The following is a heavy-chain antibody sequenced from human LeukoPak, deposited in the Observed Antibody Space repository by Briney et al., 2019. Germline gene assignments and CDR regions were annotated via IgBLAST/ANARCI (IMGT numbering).Heavy chain of an antibody. CDR2: SNPNNGGS. V-gene: IGHV1-2*02. J-gene: IGHJ6*02. CDR3: ERGHCTSNGCYEGFYYGMDV. CDR1: GCTFTYYY. D-gene: IGHD2-2*01. Sequence: SVTDSCKASGCTFTYYYVHWVRQAPGQRLEGMGGSNPNNGGSEYAQKFQGRVAMTRDSSTSTAYMDLSRLGSDDTAMYYCERGHCTSNGCYEGFYYGMDVWGQGATVTVSS.